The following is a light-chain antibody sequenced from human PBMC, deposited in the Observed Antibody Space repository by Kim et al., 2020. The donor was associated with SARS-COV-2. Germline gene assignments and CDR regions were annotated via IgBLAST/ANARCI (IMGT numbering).Light chain of an antibody. V-gene: IGLV3-19*01. J-gene: IGLJ2*01. CDR2: DKT. CDR1: SLRRYY. Sequence: SSELTQDPAVSVALGQTVRITCQGDSLRRYYASWYQQKPGQAPVLIIYDKTKRPSGIPDRFSASSSGNTASLTITGAQAEDEADFYCNSRDSSGDSVVFGGGTQLTVL. CDR3: NSRDSSGDSVV.